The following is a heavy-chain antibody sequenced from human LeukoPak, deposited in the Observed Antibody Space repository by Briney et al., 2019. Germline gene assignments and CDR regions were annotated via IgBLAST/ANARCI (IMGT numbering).Heavy chain of an antibody. CDR1: GFTFSSYW. V-gene: IGHV3-7*01. D-gene: IGHD3-22*01. J-gene: IGHJ4*02. CDR3: ARERSGSSGYPLVDY. Sequence: GGSLRLSCAASGFTFSSYWMSWVRQAPGKGLEWVANIKQDGSEKYYVDPVKGRFTISRDNAKNSLYLQMNSLRAEDTAVYYCARERSGSSGYPLVDYWGQGTLVTVSS. CDR2: IKQDGSEK.